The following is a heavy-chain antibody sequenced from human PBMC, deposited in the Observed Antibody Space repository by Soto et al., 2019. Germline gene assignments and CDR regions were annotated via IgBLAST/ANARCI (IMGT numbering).Heavy chain of an antibody. CDR1: GGSFSGYY. D-gene: IGHD6-19*01. V-gene: IGHV4-34*01. CDR3: ARGEGGGWSGGGYYYYGMDV. J-gene: IGHJ6*02. Sequence: SETLSLTCAVYGGSFSGYYWSWIRQPPGKGLEWIGEINHSGSTNYNPSLKSRVTISVDTSKNQFSLKLSCVTAAETAVYYGARGEGGGWSGGGYYYYGMDVWGQGTTVTVS. CDR2: INHSGST.